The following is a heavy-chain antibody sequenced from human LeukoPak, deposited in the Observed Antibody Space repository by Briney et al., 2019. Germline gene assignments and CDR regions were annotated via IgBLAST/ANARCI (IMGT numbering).Heavy chain of an antibody. CDR1: GGSISSGGYY. J-gene: IGHJ4*02. Sequence: SETLSLTCTVSGGSISSGGYYWSWIRQPPGKGLEWIGYIYHSGSTYYNPSLKSRVTISVDRSKNQFSLKLSSVTAADTAVHYCARLYYYDSSGYPYYFDYWGQGTLVTVSS. V-gene: IGHV4-30-2*01. CDR3: ARLYYYDSSGYPYYFDY. CDR2: IYHSGST. D-gene: IGHD3-22*01.